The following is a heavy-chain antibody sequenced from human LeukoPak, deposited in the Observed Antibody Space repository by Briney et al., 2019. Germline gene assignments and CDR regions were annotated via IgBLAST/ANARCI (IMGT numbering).Heavy chain of an antibody. V-gene: IGHV3-66*01. CDR2: IYSGGST. Sequence: GGSLRLSCAASGFTVRNNYMSWVRQAPGKGLEWVSVIYSGGSTYYADSVKGRFTISRDNAKNSLYLQMNSLRAEDTAVYYCASRYSSSWSPYYYYGMDVWGQGTTVTVSS. D-gene: IGHD6-13*01. CDR1: GFTVRNNY. J-gene: IGHJ6*02. CDR3: ASRYSSSWSPYYYYGMDV.